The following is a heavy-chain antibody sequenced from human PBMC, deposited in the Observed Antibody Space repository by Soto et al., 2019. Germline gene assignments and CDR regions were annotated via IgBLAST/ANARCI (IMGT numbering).Heavy chain of an antibody. CDR1: GFTFSSYW. CDR2: IKQDGSEK. CDR3: ARDASADWRQSFPPYFDY. D-gene: IGHD3-9*01. V-gene: IGHV3-7*01. J-gene: IGHJ4*02. Sequence: GGSLRLSCAASGFTFSSYWMSWVRQAPGKGLEWVANIKQDGSEKYYVDSVKGRLTISRDNAKNSLYLQMNSLRAEDTAVYYCARDASADWRQSFPPYFDYWGQGTLVTVSS.